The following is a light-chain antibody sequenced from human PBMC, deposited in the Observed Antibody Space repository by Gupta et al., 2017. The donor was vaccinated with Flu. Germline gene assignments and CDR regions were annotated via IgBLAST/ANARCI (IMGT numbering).Light chain of an antibody. Sequence: VKLTCTLSSGHSSNAIAWHQQQPEKGPRYLSMRISDGSHYTGDGIPDRVSGASSAAERNTTISSLQSEDYYYDSCQTWGTARRVFGGGTKLTVL. CDR2: RISDGSH. CDR1: SGHSSNA. V-gene: IGLV4-69*01. CDR3: QTWGTARRV. J-gene: IGLJ3*02.